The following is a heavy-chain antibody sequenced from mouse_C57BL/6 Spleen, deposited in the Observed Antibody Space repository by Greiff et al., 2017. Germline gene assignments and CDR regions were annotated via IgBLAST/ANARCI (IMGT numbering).Heavy chain of an antibody. CDR3: ARKGPGTDY. CDR2: INPGSGGT. Sequence: VQLVESGAELVRPGTSVKVSCKASGYAFTNYLIEWVKQRPGQGLEWIGVINPGSGGTNYNEKFKGKATLTADKSSSTAYMQLSSLTSEDSAVYFCARKGPGTDYWGQGTTLTVSS. V-gene: IGHV1-54*01. CDR1: GYAFTNYL. J-gene: IGHJ2*01.